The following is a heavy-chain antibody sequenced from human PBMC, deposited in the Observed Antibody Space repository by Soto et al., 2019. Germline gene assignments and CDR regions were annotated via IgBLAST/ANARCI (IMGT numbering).Heavy chain of an antibody. V-gene: IGHV4-31*03. Sequence: QVQLQESGPGLVKPSQTLSLTCTVSGGSISSGGYYWTWIRQHPGKGLEWIGYIYFSGTTYYNPSLESRLTISVDTSQNQFSLKLSSVTAADTAVYYCARDGDGEWELNYFDYWGQGTLVTVSS. J-gene: IGHJ4*02. CDR2: IYFSGTT. D-gene: IGHD1-26*01. CDR1: GGSISSGGYY. CDR3: ARDGDGEWELNYFDY.